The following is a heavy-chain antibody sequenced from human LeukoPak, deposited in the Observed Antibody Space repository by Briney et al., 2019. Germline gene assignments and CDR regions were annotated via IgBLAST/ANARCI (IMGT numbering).Heavy chain of an antibody. CDR3: ARAHDYGVYVSDY. CDR2: ISSTGGTT. CDR1: GITFSSYG. J-gene: IGHJ4*02. D-gene: IGHD4-17*01. V-gene: IGHV3-23*01. Sequence: PGGTLRLSCAASGITFSSYGMSWVRQAPGKGLEWVSSISSTGGTTYYADSVKGRFTISRDNSKNTLYLQMNSLRAEDTAVYYCARAHDYGVYVSDYWGQGTLVTVSS.